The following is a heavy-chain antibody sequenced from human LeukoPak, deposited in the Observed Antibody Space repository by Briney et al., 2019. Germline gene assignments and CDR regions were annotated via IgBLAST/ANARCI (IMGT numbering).Heavy chain of an antibody. D-gene: IGHD2-15*01. CDR3: TRMDIVVVVAAVNWFDP. J-gene: IGHJ5*02. CDR2: IRSKAYGGTT. V-gene: IGHV3-49*04. CDR1: GFTFGDYA. Sequence: SLRLSCTASGFTFGDYAMSWVRQAPGKGLEGVGFIRSKAYGGTTEYAASVKGRFTISRDDSKSIAYLQMNSLKTEDTAVYYCTRMDIVVVVAAVNWFDPWGQGTLVTVSS.